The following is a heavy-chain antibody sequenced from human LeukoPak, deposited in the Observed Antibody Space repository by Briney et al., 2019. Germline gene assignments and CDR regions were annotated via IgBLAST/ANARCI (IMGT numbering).Heavy chain of an antibody. CDR2: ISAYNGNT. CDR3: AWSIAARYLFDY. Sequence: GASVKVSCKASGYTFTSYGISWLRQAPGQGLEWMGWISAYNGNTNYAQKLQGRVTMTTDTSTSTAYMELRGLRSDDTAVYYCAWSIAARYLFDYWGQGTLVTVSS. V-gene: IGHV1-18*01. D-gene: IGHD6-6*01. J-gene: IGHJ4*02. CDR1: GYTFTSYG.